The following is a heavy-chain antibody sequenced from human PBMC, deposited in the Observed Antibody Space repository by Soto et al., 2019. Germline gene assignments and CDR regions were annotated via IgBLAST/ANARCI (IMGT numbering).Heavy chain of an antibody. J-gene: IGHJ5*02. D-gene: IGHD3-10*01. CDR2: IYYSGST. CDR3: ARIETQLLWFGGGGFDP. V-gene: IGHV4-59*01. CDR1: GGSISSYY. Sequence: SETLSLTCTVSGGSISSYYWSWIRQPPGKGLEWIGYIYYSGSTNYNPSLKSRVTISVDTSKNQFSLKLSSVTAADTAVYYCARIETQLLWFGGGGFDPWGQGTLVTVSS.